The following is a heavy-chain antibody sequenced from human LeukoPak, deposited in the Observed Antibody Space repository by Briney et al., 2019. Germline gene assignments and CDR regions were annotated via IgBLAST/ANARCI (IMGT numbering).Heavy chain of an antibody. CDR1: GFTFSSYT. CDR3: ARNLKRFLEWYYGMDV. J-gene: IGHJ6*02. Sequence: PGRSLRLSCAASGFTFSSYTMHWVRQAPGKGLEWVAVISYDGSNKYYADSVKGRFTISRDNSKNTPYLQMNSLRAEDTAVYYCARNLKRFLEWYYGMDVWGQGTTVTVSS. D-gene: IGHD3-3*01. CDR2: ISYDGSNK. V-gene: IGHV3-30-3*01.